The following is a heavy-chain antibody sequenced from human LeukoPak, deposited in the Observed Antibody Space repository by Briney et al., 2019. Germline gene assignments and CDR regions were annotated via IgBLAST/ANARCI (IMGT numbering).Heavy chain of an antibody. CDR1: GGSISSGSYY. V-gene: IGHV4-61*02. CDR3: ARGHFARGYSYGYKLFDPYYFDY. Sequence: SQTLSLTCTVSGGSISSGSYYWSWIRQPAGKGLEWIGRIYTSGSTNYNPSLKSRVTISVDTSKNQFSLKLSSVTAADTAVYYCARGHFARGYSYGYKLFDPYYFDYWGQGTLVTVSS. CDR2: IYTSGST. J-gene: IGHJ4*02. D-gene: IGHD5-18*01.